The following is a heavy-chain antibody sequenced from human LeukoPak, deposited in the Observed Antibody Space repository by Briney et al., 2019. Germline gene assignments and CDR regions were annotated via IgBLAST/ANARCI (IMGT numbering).Heavy chain of an antibody. D-gene: IGHD1-1*01. J-gene: IGHJ4*02. CDR2: IYYSGST. CDR3: ARRNRGVGTSPDY. CDR1: GGSISSSSYY. Sequence: SETLSLTCTGSGGSISSSSYYWGWIRQPPGKGLEWIGSIYYSGSTYYNPSLKSRVTIYVDTSKNQFSLNLNSVTAADTAVYYCARRNRGVGTSPDYWGQGTLVTVS. V-gene: IGHV4-39*01.